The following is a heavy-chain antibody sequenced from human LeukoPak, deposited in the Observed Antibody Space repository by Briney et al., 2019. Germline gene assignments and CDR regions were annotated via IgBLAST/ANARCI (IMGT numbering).Heavy chain of an antibody. CDR3: ARDFYTLAGYYWESFDY. Sequence: PRGAPRVSCVASGFTLCAYGMHWGCPAPRERLGWVGVISYDGNNKDYADSVKDRFTVSRDNSKNKLYLQMYSLRAEDTAVYCCARDFYTLAGYYWESFDYWGQGTLATVSS. J-gene: IGHJ4*02. CDR2: ISYDGNNK. V-gene: IGHV3-30*03. CDR1: GFTLCAYG. D-gene: IGHD3-9*01.